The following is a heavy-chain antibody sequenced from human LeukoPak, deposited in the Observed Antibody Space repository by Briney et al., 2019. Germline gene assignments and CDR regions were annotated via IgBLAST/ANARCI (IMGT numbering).Heavy chain of an antibody. J-gene: IGHJ4*02. Sequence: PGGSLRLSCAASGFTFSTYGMHWARQAPGKGLEWVAVISYDGNKKYYADSVKGRFTISRDNSKNTLYLQMNSLRAEDTAVYYCAKDQAVYCGGDCYAWRLGIDYWGQGTLVTVSS. CDR3: AKDQAVYCGGDCYAWRLGIDY. CDR1: GFTFSTYG. D-gene: IGHD2-21*02. V-gene: IGHV3-30*18. CDR2: ISYDGNKK.